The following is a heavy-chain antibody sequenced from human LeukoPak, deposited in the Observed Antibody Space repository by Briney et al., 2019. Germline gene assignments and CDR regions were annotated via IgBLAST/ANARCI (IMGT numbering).Heavy chain of an antibody. V-gene: IGHV4-59*01. CDR1: GASISSYY. CDR3: ARATVVTPDAFAI. J-gene: IGHJ3*02. D-gene: IGHD4-23*01. Sequence: SETLSLTCTVSGASISSYYWSWIRQPPGKGLEWIGYIYYIVSTNSNPSLKSRVTLSVATSKSQFSLKLRSVPAADTAVYYCARATVVTPDAFAIWGQGTMVTVSS. CDR2: IYYIVST.